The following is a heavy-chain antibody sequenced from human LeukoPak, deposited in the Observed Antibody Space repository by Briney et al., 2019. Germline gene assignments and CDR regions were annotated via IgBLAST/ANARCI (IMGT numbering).Heavy chain of an antibody. Sequence: KPGGSLRLSCAPSGFTFHDYAMHWVRQAPGKGLEWVALISYDGGNENYGDSVKGRFTISRDNSKNMLYLQMNSLRPEDTAVYYCARDTPFGSGWSQNHLDHWGQGTLVTVSS. J-gene: IGHJ4*02. CDR1: GFTFHDYA. V-gene: IGHV3-30*04. CDR2: ISYDGGNE. CDR3: ARDTPFGSGWSQNHLDH. D-gene: IGHD6-19*01.